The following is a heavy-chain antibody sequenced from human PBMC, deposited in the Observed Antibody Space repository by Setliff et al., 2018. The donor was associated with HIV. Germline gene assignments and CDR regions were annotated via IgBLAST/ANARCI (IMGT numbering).Heavy chain of an antibody. CDR2: VNPEDGET. J-gene: IGHJ4*02. CDR1: GYTFIDYY. V-gene: IGHV1-69-2*01. D-gene: IGHD5-12*01. Sequence: GASVKVSCKASGYTFIDYYIHWVQQAPGKGLEWMGHVNPEDGETIYADKFQDRVTIAADTSTDTAYMELSSLRSEDTAMYYCARAIYSGYYYREFDYWGQGTLVTVSS. CDR3: ARAIYSGYYYREFDY.